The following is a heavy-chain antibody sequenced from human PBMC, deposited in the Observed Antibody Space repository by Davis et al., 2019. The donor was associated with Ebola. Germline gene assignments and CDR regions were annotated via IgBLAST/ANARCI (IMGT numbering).Heavy chain of an antibody. D-gene: IGHD3/OR15-3a*01. CDR2: IIPIFGTA. V-gene: IGHV1-69*13. CDR3: ARDIYCIDFTCYNWFDP. J-gene: IGHJ5*02. Sequence: SVKVSCKASGGNFTTYVISWVRQAPGQGLEWMGGIIPIFGTANYAQKFQGRVTITADESTSTAYMELSSLRSEDTAVYYCARDIYCIDFTCYNWFDPWGQGTLVTVSS. CDR1: GGNFTTYV.